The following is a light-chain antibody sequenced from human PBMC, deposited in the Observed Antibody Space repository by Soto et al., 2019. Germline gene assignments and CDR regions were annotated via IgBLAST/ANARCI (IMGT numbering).Light chain of an antibody. CDR1: QTVSIN. CDR3: QQYTNWPPWT. J-gene: IGKJ1*01. CDR2: GAS. V-gene: IGKV3-15*01. Sequence: EIVMTQSPATLSVSPGERATLSCRASQTVSINLAWYQQKPGQGPRLLIYGASTRATGIPARFSGSGSGTEFTLTINSLQPEDFAIYCCQQYTNWPPWTFGQGTKVEI.